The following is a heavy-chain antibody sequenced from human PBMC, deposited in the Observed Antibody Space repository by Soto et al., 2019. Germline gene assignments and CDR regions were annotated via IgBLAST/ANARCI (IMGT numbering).Heavy chain of an antibody. CDR1: GFTFSSYS. Sequence: AGSLRLSCAASGFTFSSYSISWVRLAPGKGLEWVSTITGSGSGYNTFYTASVKGRFSISIDNSENPVYLQMNSLIADDTAMYFCAKAAYSSHYYYCFDVWGHGTAVTVSS. CDR2: ITGSGSGYNT. J-gene: IGHJ6*02. V-gene: IGHV3-23*01. CDR3: AKAAYSSHYYYCFDV. D-gene: IGHD6-6*01.